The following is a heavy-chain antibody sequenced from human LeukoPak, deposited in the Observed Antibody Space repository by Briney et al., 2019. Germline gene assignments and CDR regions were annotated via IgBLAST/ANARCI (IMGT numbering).Heavy chain of an antibody. V-gene: IGHV3-9*01. D-gene: IGHD2-15*01. J-gene: IGHJ4*02. Sequence: GRSLRLSCAASGFTFDDYAMHWVRQAPGKGLEWVSGISWNSGSIGYADSVKGRFTISRDNAKNSLYLQMNSLRAEDTAVYYCARVPSGALLIYWGQGTLVTVSS. CDR3: ARVPSGALLIY. CDR2: ISWNSGSI. CDR1: GFTFDDYA.